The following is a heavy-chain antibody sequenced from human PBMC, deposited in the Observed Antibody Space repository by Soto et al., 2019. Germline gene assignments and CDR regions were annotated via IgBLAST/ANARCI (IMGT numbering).Heavy chain of an antibody. CDR2: ISDSGGNT. D-gene: IGHD1-26*01. Sequence: DVQLLESGGGLVQSGGSLRLSCAASGFTFSSYAMSWVRQAPGKGLEWVSTISDSGGNTYYAYSVKGRFTISRDNSKNTLYLQMNSPRAGDTAVYYCAKDLRRELSSIDYWGQGTLVTVSS. CDR1: GFTFSSYA. CDR3: AKDLRRELSSIDY. J-gene: IGHJ4*02. V-gene: IGHV3-23*01.